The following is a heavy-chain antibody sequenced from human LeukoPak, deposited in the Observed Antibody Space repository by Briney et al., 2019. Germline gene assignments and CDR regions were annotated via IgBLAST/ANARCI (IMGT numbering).Heavy chain of an antibody. CDR1: GFTFSSYS. Sequence: GGSLRLSCAASGFTFSSYSMNWVRQAPGKGLEWVSSISSSSTYIYYADSVKGRFTISRDNSKNTVYLQMNSLRAEDTAIYYCAKDQGGPYPAWYFHYWGQGTLVTVSS. CDR2: ISSSSTYI. CDR3: AKDQGGPYPAWYFHY. D-gene: IGHD1-26*01. J-gene: IGHJ1*01. V-gene: IGHV3-21*04.